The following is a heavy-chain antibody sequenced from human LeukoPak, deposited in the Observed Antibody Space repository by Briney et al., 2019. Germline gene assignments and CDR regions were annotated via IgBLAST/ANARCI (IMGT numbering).Heavy chain of an antibody. J-gene: IGHJ4*02. CDR2: ISSSSSYI. Sequence: PGGSLRLSCAASGFPLSSYSMNWVRQAPGKGLEWVSSISSSSSYIYYADSVKGRFTISRDNAKNSLYLQMNSLRAEDTAVYYCARDPFTSGDYYDSSGYSGYWGQGTLVTVSS. CDR3: ARDPFTSGDYYDSSGYSGY. CDR1: GFPLSSYS. D-gene: IGHD3-22*01. V-gene: IGHV3-21*01.